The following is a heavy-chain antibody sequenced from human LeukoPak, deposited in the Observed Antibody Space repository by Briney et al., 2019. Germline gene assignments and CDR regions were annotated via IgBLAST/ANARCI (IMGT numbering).Heavy chain of an antibody. D-gene: IGHD1-26*01. CDR2: IRGSGGST. J-gene: IGHJ4*02. CDR1: GFTFSSYA. V-gene: IGHV3-23*01. CDR3: AKDLWGRWELLFDY. Sequence: GGSLRLSCAASGFTFSSYAMSWVRQAPGKGLEWVSAIRGSGGSTYYADSVKGRFTISRDNSKNTLYLQMNSLRAEDTAVYYCAKDLWGRWELLFDYWGQGTLVTVSS.